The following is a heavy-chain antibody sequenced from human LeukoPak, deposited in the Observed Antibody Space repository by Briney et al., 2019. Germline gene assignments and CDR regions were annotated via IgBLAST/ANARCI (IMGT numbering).Heavy chain of an antibody. V-gene: IGHV1-46*01. CDR2: INPSGGST. Sequence: ASVKVSCKTSGYMFTKYDINWVRQAPGQGLEWMGIINPSGGSTSYAQKFQGRVTMTRDMSTSTVYMELSSLRSEDTAVYYCARPHCSGGSCYEFDYWGQGTLVTVSS. CDR3: ARPHCSGGSCYEFDY. D-gene: IGHD2-15*01. J-gene: IGHJ4*02. CDR1: GYMFTKYD.